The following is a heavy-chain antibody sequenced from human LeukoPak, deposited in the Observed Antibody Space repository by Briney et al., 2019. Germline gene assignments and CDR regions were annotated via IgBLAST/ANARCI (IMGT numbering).Heavy chain of an antibody. CDR3: AGEGRIAARRAFDI. J-gene: IGHJ3*02. CDR2: LHHRGIT. CDR1: GGSIYSSNW. V-gene: IGHV4-4*02. Sequence: PSETLSLTCTVSGGSIYSSNWWTWVRQPPGKGLEWIGELHHRGITNYNPSLKSRVTMSVDTSKNQFSLKLSSVTAADTAVYYCAGEGRIAARRAFDIWGQGTMVTVSS. D-gene: IGHD6-6*01.